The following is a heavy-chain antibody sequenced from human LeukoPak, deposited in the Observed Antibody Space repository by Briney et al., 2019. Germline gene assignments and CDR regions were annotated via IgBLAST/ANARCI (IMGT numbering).Heavy chain of an antibody. CDR3: ARAASRITILGVLPARYMDV. Sequence: ASVKASCKASGYTFTSYDINWVRQATGQGLEWMGWMNPNSGNTGYAQKFQGRVTITRNTTISTAYMELSSLRSEDTAVYYCARAASRITILGVLPARYMDVWGKGTTVTVSS. J-gene: IGHJ6*03. CDR1: GYTFTSYD. V-gene: IGHV1-8*03. CDR2: MNPNSGNT. D-gene: IGHD3-3*01.